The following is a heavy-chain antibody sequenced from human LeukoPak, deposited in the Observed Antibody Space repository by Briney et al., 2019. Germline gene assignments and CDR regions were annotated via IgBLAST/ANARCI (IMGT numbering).Heavy chain of an antibody. Sequence: GGSLRLSCAASGFTVSGSYMSWVRQAPGRGLGWVSVIYGGGGTYYADSVKGRFTISRDNSKNTLYLQMNSLRPDDTAVYYCARCTASCYANAFDVWGQGTLLTVSS. V-gene: IGHV3-53*01. CDR2: IYGGGGT. D-gene: IGHD2-2*01. CDR1: GFTVSGSY. J-gene: IGHJ3*01. CDR3: ARCTASCYANAFDV.